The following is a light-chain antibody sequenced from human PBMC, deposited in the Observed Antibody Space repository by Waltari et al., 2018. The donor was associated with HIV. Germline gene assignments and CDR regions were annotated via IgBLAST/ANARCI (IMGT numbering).Light chain of an antibody. V-gene: IGKV3-15*01. CDR3: QQYHNWPRT. Sequence: EIVMTQSPATLSVSPGEKVTLSCRASQSVSSNLAWYQQKPGQAPGLLIYGASTRAAGIPARFSGSGAGREFTLSISSLQSEYFAVYYCQQYHNWPRTFGQGTKVEI. J-gene: IGKJ1*01. CDR1: QSVSSN. CDR2: GAS.